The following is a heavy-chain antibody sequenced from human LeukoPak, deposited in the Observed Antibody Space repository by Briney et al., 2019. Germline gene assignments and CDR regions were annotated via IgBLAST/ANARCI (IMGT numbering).Heavy chain of an antibody. V-gene: IGHV3-23*01. J-gene: IGHJ4*02. CDR1: GFTFSSYG. Sequence: GGSLRLSCAASGFTFSSYGMSWVRQAPGKGLEWVSAISGSGGGTYYADSVKGRFTISRDNSKNTLYLQMNSLRAEDTAVYYCAKDHIGGFDYWGQGTLVTVSS. CDR3: AKDHIGGFDY. CDR2: ISGSGGGT.